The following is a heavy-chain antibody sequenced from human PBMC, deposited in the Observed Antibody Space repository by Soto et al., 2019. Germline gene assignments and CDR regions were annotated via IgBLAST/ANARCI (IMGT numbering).Heavy chain of an antibody. D-gene: IGHD5-12*01. CDR3: ARLGGYSGYDLNSGISIFDY. CDR2: IYYSGST. CDR1: GGSISSYY. Sequence: ETLSLTCTVSGGSISSYYWSWIRQPPGKGLEWIGYIYYSGSTNYNPSLKSRVTISVDTSKNQFSLKLSSVTAADTAVYYCARLGGYSGYDLNSGISIFDYWGQGTLVTVSS. V-gene: IGHV4-59*01. J-gene: IGHJ4*02.